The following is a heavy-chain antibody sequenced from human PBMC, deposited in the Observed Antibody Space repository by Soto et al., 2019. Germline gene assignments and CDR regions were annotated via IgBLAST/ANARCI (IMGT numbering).Heavy chain of an antibody. D-gene: IGHD3-3*01. CDR1: GGSISSGDYY. CDR2: IYYSGST. J-gene: IGHJ4*02. CDR3: ARGRKDYDFGH. Sequence: SETLSLTCTVSGGSISSGDYYWSWIRQPPGKGLEWIGYIYYSGSTYYNQSLKSRVTISVDTSKNQFSLKLSSVTAADTAVYYCARGRKDYDFGHWGQGTLVTVS. V-gene: IGHV4-30-4*01.